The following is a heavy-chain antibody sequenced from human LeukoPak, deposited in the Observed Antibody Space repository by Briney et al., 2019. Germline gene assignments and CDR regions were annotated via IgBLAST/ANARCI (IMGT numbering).Heavy chain of an antibody. J-gene: IGHJ4*02. CDR2: IYPGDSDT. D-gene: IGHD3-22*01. CDR3: ARRSLWALGYYDSSGYN. Sequence: GASLQISCKGSGYIFTSYWIGWVRQLPGKGLEWMGIIYPGDSDTRYSPSFQGQVTISADKSISTAYLQWSSLKASDTAMYYCARRSLWALGYYDSSGYNWGQGTLVTVSS. CDR1: GYIFTSYW. V-gene: IGHV5-51*01.